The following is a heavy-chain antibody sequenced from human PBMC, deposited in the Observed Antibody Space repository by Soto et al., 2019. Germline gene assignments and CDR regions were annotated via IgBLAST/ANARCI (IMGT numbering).Heavy chain of an antibody. V-gene: IGHV1-8*01. CDR2: INANSGKT. CDR3: ARVDYYDSSGLGY. CDR1: NYRFPKYG. D-gene: IGHD3-22*01. Sequence: ASVKVSCKASNYRFPKYGITWVRQAPGQGLEWLGWINANSGKTGYVHECQGRVTMTRNTSISTAYMELSSLRSEDTAVYYCARVDYYDSSGLGYWGQGTLVTVSS. J-gene: IGHJ4*02.